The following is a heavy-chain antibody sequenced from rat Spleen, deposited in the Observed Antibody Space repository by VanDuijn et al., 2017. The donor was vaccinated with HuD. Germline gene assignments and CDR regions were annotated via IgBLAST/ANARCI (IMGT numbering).Heavy chain of an antibody. CDR2: INSAGST. D-gene: IGHD1-9*01. CDR1: GYSITSSYR. CDR3: ARYTYFGYYYFDY. Sequence: EVQLQESGPGLVKPSQSLSLMCSVTGYSITSSYRWNWIRKFPGNKLEWMGYINSAGSTDYNPSLKSRISITRDTSKNQFFLQVNSVTTEDTATYYCARYTYFGYYYFDYWGQGVMVTVSS. V-gene: IGHV3-3*01. J-gene: IGHJ2*01.